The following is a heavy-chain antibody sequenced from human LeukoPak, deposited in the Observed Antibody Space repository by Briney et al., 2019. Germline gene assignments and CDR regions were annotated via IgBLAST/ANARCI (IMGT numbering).Heavy chain of an antibody. CDR1: GGSFSGYY. CDR2: INHSGST. V-gene: IGHV4-34*01. Sequence: PSETLSLTCAVYGGSFSGYYWSWIRQPPGKGLEWIGEINHSGSTNYNPSLKSRVTISVDTSKNQFSLKLSSVTAADTAVYYCAXXSADYYGSGRYNWFDPWGQGTLVTVSS. D-gene: IGHD3-10*01. J-gene: IGHJ5*02. CDR3: AXXSADYYGSGRYNWFDP.